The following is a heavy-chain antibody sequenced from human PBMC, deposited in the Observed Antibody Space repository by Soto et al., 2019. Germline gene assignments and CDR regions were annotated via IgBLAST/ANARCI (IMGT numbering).Heavy chain of an antibody. D-gene: IGHD6-6*01. CDR2: ISSNSRTM. CDR1: GFTFSNYG. CDR3: ARGGAGRPDY. J-gene: IGHJ4*02. V-gene: IGHV3-48*02. Sequence: EVQLVESGGALAHPGGSLRLSCVVSGFTFSNYGMDWVRQAPGKGLEWVAYISSNSRTMEYADSVKGRFTISRDNAKNSMSLQMDSLRDEDTAMYYCARGGAGRPDYWGQGTLVTVSS.